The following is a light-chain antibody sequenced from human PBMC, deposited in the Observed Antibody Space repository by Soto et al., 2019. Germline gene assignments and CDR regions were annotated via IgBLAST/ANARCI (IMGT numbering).Light chain of an antibody. Sequence: EIVLTQSPATLSLSPGARATLSCRASRSVRSYLAWDQQKPCQAPRLLIYDASNRAAGIPARFSGRGSETDFTLTISNLEPEDFAVYYWQQRYAWPPITFGQGTRLEIK. CDR2: DAS. V-gene: IGKV3-11*01. CDR1: RSVRSY. J-gene: IGKJ5*01. CDR3: QQRYAWPPIT.